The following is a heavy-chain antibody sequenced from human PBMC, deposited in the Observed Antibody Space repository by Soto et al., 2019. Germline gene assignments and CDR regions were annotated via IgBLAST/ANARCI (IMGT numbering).Heavy chain of an antibody. J-gene: IGHJ6*02. Sequence: QVQLVQSGAEVKKPGASVKVSCKASGYTFTSYDINWVRQATGQGLEWMGWMNPNSSNTGYAQKYQGRVTMTRNTSIRTAYMARSSLRSEDTAVYYCAGNGGYCSGGSCYYYYYYGMDVWGQGTTVTVSS. CDR3: AGNGGYCSGGSCYYYYYYGMDV. CDR2: MNPNSSNT. D-gene: IGHD2-15*01. CDR1: GYTFTSYD. V-gene: IGHV1-8*01.